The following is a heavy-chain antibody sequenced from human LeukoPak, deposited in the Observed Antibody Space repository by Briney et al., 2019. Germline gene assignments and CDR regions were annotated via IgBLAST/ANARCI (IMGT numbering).Heavy chain of an antibody. CDR2: IKQDGSEK. J-gene: IGHJ4*02. Sequence: GGSLRLSCAASGFTFSSYGMHWVRQAPGKGLEWVANIKQDGSEKYYVDSVKGRFTISRDNAKNSLYLQMNSLRAEDTAVYYCARDQDYGGNLFDYWGQGTLVTVSS. CDR3: ARDQDYGGNLFDY. V-gene: IGHV3-7*01. CDR1: GFTFSSYG. D-gene: IGHD4-23*01.